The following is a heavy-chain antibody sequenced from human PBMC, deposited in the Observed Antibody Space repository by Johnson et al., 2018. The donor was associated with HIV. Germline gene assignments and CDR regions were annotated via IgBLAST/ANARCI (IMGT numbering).Heavy chain of an antibody. CDR1: GFSSRSYD. CDR3: VAATGANGLDI. Sequence: VQLVESGGGLIQPGGSLRLSCAASGFSSRSYDMHWVGQRTGKGLEWVSGIGTAGDTYYPASVKGRFTISRVNAKNSLSLQMNSRRAGDTAVYYCVAATGANGLDIWGQGTKVTVSS. J-gene: IGHJ3*02. D-gene: IGHD1-26*01. CDR2: IGTAGDT. V-gene: IGHV3-13*01.